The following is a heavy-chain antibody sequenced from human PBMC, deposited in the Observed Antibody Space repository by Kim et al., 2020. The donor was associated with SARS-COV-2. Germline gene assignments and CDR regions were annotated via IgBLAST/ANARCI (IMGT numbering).Heavy chain of an antibody. D-gene: IGHD1-26*01. J-gene: IGHJ5*02. CDR3: ARYLRIVGGRQGDP. V-gene: IGHV4-59*01. Sequence: NPSLKRRVTISVDTSKNQFSLKLSSVTAADTAVYYCARYLRIVGGRQGDPWGQGTLVTVSS.